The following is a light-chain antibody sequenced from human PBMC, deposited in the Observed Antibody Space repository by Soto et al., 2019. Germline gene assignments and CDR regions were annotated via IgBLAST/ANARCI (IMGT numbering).Light chain of an antibody. CDR2: EVS. CDR3: SSSTSSSAV. V-gene: IGLV2-14*01. Sequence: QSVLTQPASVSGSPGQSITISCTGASSDVGGYDYVSWYQHHPGKAPKLLIYEVSNRPSGVSNHFSGSKSGNTAALTISGLHAEDEPDYSCSSSTSSSAVFGGWTKVTVL. CDR1: SSDVGGYDY. J-gene: IGLJ2*01.